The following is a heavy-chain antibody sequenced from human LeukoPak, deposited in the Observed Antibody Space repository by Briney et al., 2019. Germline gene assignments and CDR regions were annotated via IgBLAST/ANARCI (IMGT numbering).Heavy chain of an antibody. CDR3: ARNNWGIDD. V-gene: IGHV3-74*01. J-gene: IGHJ4*02. Sequence: GGSLRLSCAASGFKFSNHWMHWVRQSPGKGLVRVARINNDGSDMSHADSVEGRFTISRDNAENTLYLQMNSLRVEDTAMYFCARNNWGIDDWGQGTLVTVSS. CDR1: GFKFSNHW. CDR2: INNDGSDM. D-gene: IGHD7-27*01.